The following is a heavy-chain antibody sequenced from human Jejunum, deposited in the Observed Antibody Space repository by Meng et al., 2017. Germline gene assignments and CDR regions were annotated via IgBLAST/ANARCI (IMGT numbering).Heavy chain of an antibody. D-gene: IGHD3-10*02. CDR2: ISSNGKTT. CDR1: GFSFSNHD. J-gene: IGHJ4*02. CDR3: ATVHSYYVPTVLQNYFYS. V-gene: IGHV3-48*03. Sequence: GGSLRLSCEVSGFSFSNHDMNWVRQAPGKGLEWVSYISSNGKTTYYADSVRGRFTISSDNVKDSLSLQMNNMRAEDTAVYYCATVHSYYVPTVLQNYFYSWGRGTLVTVSS.